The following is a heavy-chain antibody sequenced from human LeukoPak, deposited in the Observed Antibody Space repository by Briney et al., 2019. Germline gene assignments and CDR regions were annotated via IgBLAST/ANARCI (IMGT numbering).Heavy chain of an antibody. CDR2: IYYSGST. Sequence: PSETLSLTCTVSGGSISSYYWSWIRQPPGKGLEWIGYIYYSGSTNYNPSLKSRVTISVDTSKNQFSLKLSSVTAADTAVYYCARVAMVRGVITPYYFDYWGQGTLVTVSS. CDR3: ARVAMVRGVITPYYFDY. CDR1: GGSISSYY. J-gene: IGHJ4*02. V-gene: IGHV4-59*01. D-gene: IGHD3-10*01.